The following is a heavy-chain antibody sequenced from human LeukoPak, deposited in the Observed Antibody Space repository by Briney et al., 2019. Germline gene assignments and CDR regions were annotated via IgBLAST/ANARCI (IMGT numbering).Heavy chain of an antibody. CDR2: IIPIFGTA. CDR1: GGTFSSYA. CDR3: ARDPYGSGSYTPYNWFDP. D-gene: IGHD3-10*01. V-gene: IGHV1-69*13. J-gene: IGHJ5*02. Sequence: GASVKVSCKASGGTFSSYAISWVRQAPGQGLERMGGIIPIFGTANYAQKFQGRVTITADESTSTAYMELSSLRSEDTAVYYCARDPYGSGSYTPYNWFDPWGQGTLVTVSS.